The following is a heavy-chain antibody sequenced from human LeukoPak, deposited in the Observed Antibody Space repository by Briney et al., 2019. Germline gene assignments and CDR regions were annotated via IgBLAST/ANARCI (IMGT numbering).Heavy chain of an antibody. D-gene: IGHD3-22*01. CDR3: ARGLTYYYDSSGYYPRGWFDP. J-gene: IGHJ5*02. Sequence: SETLSPTCAVYGGSFSGYYWSWIRQPPGKGLEWIGEINHSGSTNYNPSLKSRVTMSVDTSKNQFSLKLSSVTAADTAVYYCARGLTYYYDSSGYYPRGWFDPWGQGTLVTVSS. V-gene: IGHV4-34*01. CDR2: INHSGST. CDR1: GGSFSGYY.